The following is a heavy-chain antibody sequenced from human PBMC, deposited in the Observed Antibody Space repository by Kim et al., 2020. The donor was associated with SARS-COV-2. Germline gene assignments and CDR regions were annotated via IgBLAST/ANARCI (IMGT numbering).Heavy chain of an antibody. CDR3: ARNYYYMDV. CDR2: GST. Sequence: GSTYYADSVKGRFTISRDNSKNSLYLQMNSLRTEDTALYYCARNYYYMDVWGKGTTVTVSS. J-gene: IGHJ6*03. V-gene: IGHV3-43*01.